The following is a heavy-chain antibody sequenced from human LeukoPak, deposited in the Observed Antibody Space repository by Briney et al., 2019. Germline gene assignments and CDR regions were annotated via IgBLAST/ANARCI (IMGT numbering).Heavy chain of an antibody. Sequence: GGSLRLSCAASGFTFSSYAMSWVRQAPRKGLEWVSGLSGRGGTTYYADSVKGRFTISRDNSKSTLYLQMSSLRAEDTAVYYCAKDRSSSWYIDWFDPWGQGTLVTVSS. CDR1: GFTFSSYA. CDR3: AKDRSSSWYIDWFDP. J-gene: IGHJ5*02. D-gene: IGHD6-13*01. V-gene: IGHV3-23*01. CDR2: LSGRGGTT.